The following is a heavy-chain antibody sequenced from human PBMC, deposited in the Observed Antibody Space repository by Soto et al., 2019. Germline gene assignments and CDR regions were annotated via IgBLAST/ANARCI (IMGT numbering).Heavy chain of an antibody. J-gene: IGHJ4*02. D-gene: IGHD3-9*01. CDR3: AKGPEYDIWTGCDY. V-gene: IGHV3-23*01. CDR1: GFTFSLSA. CDR2: LSGGGSTT. Sequence: EVQLLESGGGFVQPGESLRLSCAASGFTFSLSAMSWVRQAPGRGLDWVSSLSGGGSTTDYADSVKGRFTISRDNSKNTVHLQLNSLRAADTAVYYCAKGPEYDIWTGCDYWGQGALVAVSS.